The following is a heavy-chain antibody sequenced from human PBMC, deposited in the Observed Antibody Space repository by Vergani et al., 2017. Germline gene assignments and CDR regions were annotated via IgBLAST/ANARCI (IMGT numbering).Heavy chain of an antibody. D-gene: IGHD6-19*01. CDR3: ARKVAVAGTSTDFDY. J-gene: IGHJ4*02. Sequence: QVQLQESGPGLVKPSQTLSLTCTVSGGSISSGSYYWSWIRQPAGKGLEWIGYIYYSGSTYYNPSLKSRVTISVDTSKNQFSLKLSSVTAADTAVYYCARKVAVAGTSTDFDYWGQGTLVTVSS. V-gene: IGHV4-31*03. CDR1: GGSISSGSYY. CDR2: IYYSGST.